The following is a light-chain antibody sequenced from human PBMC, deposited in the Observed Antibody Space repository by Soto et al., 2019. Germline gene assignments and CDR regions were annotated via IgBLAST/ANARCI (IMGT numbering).Light chain of an antibody. CDR2: DAS. Sequence: DIQMTQSPSTLSASVGDRVTITCRASQNIRSWLAWYQQKAGKAPKLLIYDASSLESGVPSRFSGGGSETQFTLIIDSLQPDDVASYYCQQYNDGYTFGQGTKLEIK. J-gene: IGKJ2*01. V-gene: IGKV1-5*01. CDR1: QNIRSW. CDR3: QQYNDGYT.